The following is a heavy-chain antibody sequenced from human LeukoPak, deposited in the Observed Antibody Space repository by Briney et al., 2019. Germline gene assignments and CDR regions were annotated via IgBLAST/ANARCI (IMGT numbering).Heavy chain of an antibody. CDR3: AREGAYRAHNAYRQYNWFDP. CDR1: GYTFTSYG. D-gene: IGHD4-11*01. V-gene: IGHV1-18*01. J-gene: IGHJ5*02. Sequence: ASVKVSCKASGYTFTSYGISWVRQAPGQGLEWMGWISAYNGNTNYAQKLQGRVTMTTDTSTSTAYMELRSLRSDDTAMYYCAREGAYRAHNAYRQYNWFDPWGQGTLVTVSS. CDR2: ISAYNGNT.